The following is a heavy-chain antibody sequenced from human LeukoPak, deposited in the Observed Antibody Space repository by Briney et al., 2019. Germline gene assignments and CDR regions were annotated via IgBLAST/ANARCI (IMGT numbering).Heavy chain of an antibody. V-gene: IGHV4-30-2*01. CDR3: ARGSSGWYSFDY. Sequence: SETLSLTCTVSGGSISSGGYYWSWIRQPPGKGLEWIGYIYHSGSTYYNPSLKSRVTISVDRSKNQFSLKLSSVTAADTAVYYCARGSSGWYSFDYWGQGTLVTVSS. CDR2: IYHSGST. CDR1: GGSISSGGYY. D-gene: IGHD6-19*01. J-gene: IGHJ4*02.